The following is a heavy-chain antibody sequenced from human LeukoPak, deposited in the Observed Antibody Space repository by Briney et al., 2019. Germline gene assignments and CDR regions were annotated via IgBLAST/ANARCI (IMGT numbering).Heavy chain of an antibody. CDR3: ARLHSGRYYGDAFDI. J-gene: IGHJ3*02. Sequence: GGSLRISCAASGFTFSNFWMTWVRQAPGKGLEWVANTKEDDSEKYYVDSVRGRFTTSRDNAKNSLYLQMNSLRAEDTAVYYCARLHSGRYYGDAFDIWGQGTMVTVSS. V-gene: IGHV3-7*03. CDR2: TKEDDSEK. D-gene: IGHD1-26*01. CDR1: GFTFSNFW.